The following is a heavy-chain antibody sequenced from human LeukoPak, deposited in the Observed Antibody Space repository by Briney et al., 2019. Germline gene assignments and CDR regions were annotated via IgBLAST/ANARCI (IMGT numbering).Heavy chain of an antibody. CDR3: ARDRTGDFDY. J-gene: IGHJ4*02. V-gene: IGHV3-30-3*01. CDR1: GFTFSSYA. CDR2: ISYDGSNK. D-gene: IGHD7-27*01. Sequence: PGRSLRLSCAASGFTFSSYAMHWVRQAPGKGLEWVAVISYDGSNKYYADSVKGRFTISRDNSKNTLYLQVNSLRAEDTAVYYCARDRTGDFDYWGQGTLVTVSS.